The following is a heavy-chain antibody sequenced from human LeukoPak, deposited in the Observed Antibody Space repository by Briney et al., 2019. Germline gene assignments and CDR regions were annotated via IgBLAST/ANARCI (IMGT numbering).Heavy chain of an antibody. J-gene: IGHJ6*03. CDR2: ISSSSSYI. Sequence: GGSLRLSCAASGFTFSSYSMNWVRQAPGKGLEWVSSISSSSSYIFYADSVKGRFTISRDNAKNSLYLQVNSLRAEDTAIYYCARDLVGSTTMDVWGKGTTVTVSS. CDR1: GFTFSSYS. V-gene: IGHV3-21*01. D-gene: IGHD2-2*01. CDR3: ARDLVGSTTMDV.